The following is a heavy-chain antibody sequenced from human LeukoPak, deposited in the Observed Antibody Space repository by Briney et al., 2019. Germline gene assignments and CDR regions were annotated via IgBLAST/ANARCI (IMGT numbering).Heavy chain of an antibody. CDR2: IHYSGST. Sequence: SETLSLTCTVSGGSISSGNYWSWICQHPGKGLEWIGHIHYSGSTFYNPSLKSRVLISVDTSKNQFSLKLRSVTAADTAVYYCAKDKRITLIEGARDAFDIWGQGTMVTVSS. D-gene: IGHD3-22*01. J-gene: IGHJ3*02. CDR1: GGSISSGNY. V-gene: IGHV4-31*03. CDR3: AKDKRITLIEGARDAFDI.